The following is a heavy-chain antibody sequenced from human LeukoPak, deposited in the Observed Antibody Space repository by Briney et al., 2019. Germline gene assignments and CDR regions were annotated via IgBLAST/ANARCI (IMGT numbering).Heavy chain of an antibody. Sequence: PSETLSLTCTVSGGSVSSGSYYWSWIRQPPGKGLEWIGYIYYSGSTNYNPSLKSRVTISVDTSKNQFSLKLSSVTAADTAVYYCARAPYDSSGYYYRVGAFDIWGQGTMVTVSS. CDR2: IYYSGST. CDR1: GGSVSSGSYY. J-gene: IGHJ3*02. D-gene: IGHD3-22*01. V-gene: IGHV4-61*01. CDR3: ARAPYDSSGYYYRVGAFDI.